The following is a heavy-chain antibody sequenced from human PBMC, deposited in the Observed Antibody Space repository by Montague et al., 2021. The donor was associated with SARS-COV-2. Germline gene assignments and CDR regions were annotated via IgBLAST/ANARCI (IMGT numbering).Heavy chain of an antibody. CDR2: IYSDESHT. CDR1: GVNFRSYV. CDR3: ASQDYDTLTGFRYHYYGMDV. V-gene: IGHV3-23*03. Sequence: SLRLSCAASGVNFRSYVMSWVRQVPGKGLEWVSGIYSDESHTNYADSVKGRFTISRDNSKNMVYLEMSHLRAEDTAVYYCASQDYDTLTGFRYHYYGMDVWGPGTTVTVSS. J-gene: IGHJ6*02. D-gene: IGHD3-9*01.